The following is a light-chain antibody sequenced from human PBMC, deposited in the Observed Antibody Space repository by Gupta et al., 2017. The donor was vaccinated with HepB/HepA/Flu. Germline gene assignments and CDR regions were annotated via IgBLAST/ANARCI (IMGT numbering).Light chain of an antibody. V-gene: IGKV1-39*01. J-gene: IGKJ1*01. Sequence: DIQLTQSPSSLSASVGDRVTITCRASQSITTYLNWYQQKPGKAPKLLIYAASTLESGVPSRFSGSGSGTDFTLTINRLQPEDFATYYCQQGDSTPRTFGQGTKVEIK. CDR1: QSITTY. CDR2: AAS. CDR3: QQGDSTPRT.